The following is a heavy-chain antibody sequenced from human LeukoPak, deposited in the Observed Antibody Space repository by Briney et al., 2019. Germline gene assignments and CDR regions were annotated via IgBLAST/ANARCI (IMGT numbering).Heavy chain of an antibody. J-gene: IGHJ5*01. CDR2: INPNSDGT. CDR1: GYTFTDYF. Sequence: ASVKVSCKAFGYTFTDYFIHWVRHAPGQGLEWMGWINPNSDGTNYAQKFQGRVTMTRDTSISTVYMELSRLRSDDTAVYYCARASGSYWWFDSWGQGTLVTVSS. D-gene: IGHD1-26*01. V-gene: IGHV1-2*02. CDR3: ARASGSYWWFDS.